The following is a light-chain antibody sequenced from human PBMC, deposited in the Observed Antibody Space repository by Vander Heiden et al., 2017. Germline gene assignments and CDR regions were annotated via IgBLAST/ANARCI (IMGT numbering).Light chain of an antibody. CDR3: SSYAGRNNVV. Sequence: QSALTQPPSASGSPGQSVTISCTGTSSDVGGYNYVSWYQQHPGKAPKLIVYDVSERPSGVPDRFSGSKSGKTASLTVSGLQAEDEADYYCSSYAGRNNVVFGGGTKLTVL. J-gene: IGLJ2*01. CDR2: DVS. CDR1: SSDVGGYNY. V-gene: IGLV2-8*01.